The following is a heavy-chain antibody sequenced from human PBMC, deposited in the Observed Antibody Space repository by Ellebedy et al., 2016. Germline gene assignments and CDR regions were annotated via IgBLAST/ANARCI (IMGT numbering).Heavy chain of an antibody. J-gene: IGHJ4*02. Sequence: GESLKISCAASGFTLNNYAMTWIRQAAGEGLEWVSAITGDTATTYYADSVKGRFTISRDNSRNTLYLQMNSLRVEDTALYYCVKGASSGSWVTMGYWGQGALVTVSS. CDR3: VKGASSGSWVTMGY. D-gene: IGHD6-13*01. CDR2: ITGDTATT. V-gene: IGHV3-23*01. CDR1: GFTLNNYA.